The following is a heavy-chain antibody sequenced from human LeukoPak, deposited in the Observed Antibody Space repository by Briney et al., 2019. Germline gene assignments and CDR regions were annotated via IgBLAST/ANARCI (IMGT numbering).Heavy chain of an antibody. Sequence: GGSLRLSCAASGFTFSGYGMHWVRQAPGKGLEWVAFIWSDGHNKFYVDSVKGRFTISRDNSKNTLFLQMNSLRAEDTAVYFCARYSGTGDAFDISGQGTMVTVSS. CDR2: IWSDGHNK. CDR3: ARYSGTGDAFDI. CDR1: GFTFSGYG. D-gene: IGHD3/OR15-3a*01. V-gene: IGHV3-33*01. J-gene: IGHJ3*02.